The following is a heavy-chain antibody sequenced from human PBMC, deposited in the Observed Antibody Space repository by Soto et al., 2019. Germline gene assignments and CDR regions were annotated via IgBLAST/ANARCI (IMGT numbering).Heavy chain of an antibody. Sequence: ASVKVSCKASGYTFTSYGISWVRQAPGQGLEWMGWISAYNGNTNYAQKLQGRVTMTTDTSTSTAYMELRSLRSDDTAVYYCARVVGYYYDSSRDDFDIWGQGTMVTVSS. V-gene: IGHV1-18*04. CDR3: ARVVGYYYDSSRDDFDI. J-gene: IGHJ3*02. CDR2: ISAYNGNT. CDR1: GYTFTSYG. D-gene: IGHD3-22*01.